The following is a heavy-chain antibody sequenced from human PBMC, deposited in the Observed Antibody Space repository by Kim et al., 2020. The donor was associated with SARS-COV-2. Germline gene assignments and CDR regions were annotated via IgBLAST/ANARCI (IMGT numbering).Heavy chain of an antibody. CDR1: GYTFTSYY. D-gene: IGHD2-2*01. Sequence: ASVKVSCKASGYTFTSYYMHWVRQAPGQGLEWMGIINPSGGSTSYAQKFQGRVTMTRDTSTSTVYMELSSLRSEDTAVYYCARGYCSSTSCYLFLGGATIDYWGQGTLVTVSS. V-gene: IGHV1-46*01. CDR3: ARGYCSSTSCYLFLGGATIDY. J-gene: IGHJ4*02. CDR2: INPSGGST.